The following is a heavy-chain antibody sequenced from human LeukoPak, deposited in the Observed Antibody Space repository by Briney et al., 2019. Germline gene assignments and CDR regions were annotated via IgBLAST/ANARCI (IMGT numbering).Heavy chain of an antibody. D-gene: IGHD3-10*01. CDR3: IPG. CDR1: GFTFSNFW. J-gene: IGHJ4*02. V-gene: IGHV3-74*01. Sequence: GGSLRLSCAVSGFTFSNFWMHWVRQVPGKGLVWVSRINGDGTVTFYADSVKGRFTISRDNAKNTLFLQMNSLRAEDTAVYYCIPGGGRGTLVTVSS. CDR2: INGDGTVT.